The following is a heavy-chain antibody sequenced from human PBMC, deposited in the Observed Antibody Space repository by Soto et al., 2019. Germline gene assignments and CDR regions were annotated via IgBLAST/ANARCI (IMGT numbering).Heavy chain of an antibody. D-gene: IGHD3-3*01. CDR1: GGSISSYY. CDR2: IYYSGST. CDR3: ARASADYDFWSGYYSQNWFDP. Sequence: SETLSLTCTVSGGSISSYYWSWIRQPPGKGLEWIGYIYYSGSTNYNPSLKSRVTISVDTSKNQFSLKLSSVTAADTAVYYCARASADYDFWSGYYSQNWFDPWGQGTLVTVSS. J-gene: IGHJ5*02. V-gene: IGHV4-59*01.